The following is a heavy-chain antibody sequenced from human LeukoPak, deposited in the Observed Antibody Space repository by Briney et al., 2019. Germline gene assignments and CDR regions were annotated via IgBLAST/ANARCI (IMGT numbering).Heavy chain of an antibody. CDR1: GGSFSGYY. Sequence: SETLSLTCAVYGGSFSGYYWSWIRQPPGKGLEWIGEINHSGSTNYNPSLKSRVTISVDTSKYQFSLKLSSVTAADTAVYYCARKSYGRFDYWGQGTLVTVSS. CDR2: INHSGST. CDR3: ARKSYGRFDY. V-gene: IGHV4-34*01. J-gene: IGHJ4*02. D-gene: IGHD1-26*01.